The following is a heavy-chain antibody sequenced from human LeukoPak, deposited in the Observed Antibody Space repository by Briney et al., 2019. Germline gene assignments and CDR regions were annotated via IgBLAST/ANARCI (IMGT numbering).Heavy chain of an antibody. CDR3: ARHRGYYGSGSSDY. CDR1: GGSINSGNYY. V-gene: IGHV4-39*01. CDR2: INHSGST. Sequence: SETLSLTCTVSGGSINSGNYYWSWIRQPPGKGLEWIGEINHSGSTNYNPSLKSRVTISVDTSKNQFSLKLSSVTAADTAVYYCARHRGYYGSGSSDYWGQGTLVTVSS. J-gene: IGHJ4*02. D-gene: IGHD3-10*01.